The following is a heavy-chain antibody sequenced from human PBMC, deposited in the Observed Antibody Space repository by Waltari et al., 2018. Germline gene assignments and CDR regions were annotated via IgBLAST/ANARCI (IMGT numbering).Heavy chain of an antibody. CDR2: ISSSSSYI. V-gene: IGHV3-21*01. Sequence: EVQLVESGGGLVKPGGSLRLSCAASGFTFSSYSMNWVRRAPGKGLEWVSSISSSSSYIYYADSVKGRFTISRDNAKNSLYLQMNSLRAEDTAVYYCARSRSAAAGSHPFDYWGQGTLVTVSS. CDR1: GFTFSSYS. J-gene: IGHJ4*02. CDR3: ARSRSAAAGSHPFDY. D-gene: IGHD6-13*01.